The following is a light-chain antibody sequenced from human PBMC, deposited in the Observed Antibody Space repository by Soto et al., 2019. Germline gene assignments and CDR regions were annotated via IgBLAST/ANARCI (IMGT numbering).Light chain of an antibody. CDR3: QQHYSTPYT. V-gene: IGKV4-1*01. CDR1: QSVLYSSNSKNY. Sequence: DIVMTQSPDSLAVSLGERATINCKSSQSVLYSSNSKNYLAWYQQKPGQPPKLLIYWASTRESGVPDRFSVSGSGTDFTLTISSLQAEDVAVYYCQQHYSTPYTFGQGTKLEIK. J-gene: IGKJ2*01. CDR2: WAS.